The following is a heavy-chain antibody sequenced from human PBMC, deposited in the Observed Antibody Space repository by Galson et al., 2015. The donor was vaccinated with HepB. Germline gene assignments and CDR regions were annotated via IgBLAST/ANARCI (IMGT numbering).Heavy chain of an antibody. D-gene: IGHD3-10*01. CDR1: GFTFSTYG. CDR3: ARDTVALAFRGLAAPDV. CDR2: IWYDGSNK. V-gene: IGHV3-33*01. J-gene: IGHJ3*01. Sequence: SLRLSCAASGFTFSTYGMHWVRQAPGKGLEWVAYIWYDGSNKYYADSVKGRFTISRDNSRSTLYLQMNSLRAEDTAVYYCARDTVALAFRGLAAPDVWGQGTMVTVSS.